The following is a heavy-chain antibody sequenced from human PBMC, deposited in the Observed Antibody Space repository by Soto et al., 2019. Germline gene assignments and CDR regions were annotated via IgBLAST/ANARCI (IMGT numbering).Heavy chain of an antibody. CDR2: IRSKAYGATT. D-gene: IGHD4-17*01. J-gene: IGHJ1*01. Sequence: LRLSCTASGFTFGDYAMSWVRQAPGKGLEWVGFIRSKAYGATTEYAASVKGRFTISRDDSKSIAYLQMNSLKTEDTAVYYCTRTLTNYGYAEYFLHWGQGALVTVSS. CDR3: TRTLTNYGYAEYFLH. CDR1: GFTFGDYA. V-gene: IGHV3-49*04.